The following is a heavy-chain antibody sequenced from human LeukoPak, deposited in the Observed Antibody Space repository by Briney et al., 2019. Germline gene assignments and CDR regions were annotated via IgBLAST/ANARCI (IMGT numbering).Heavy chain of an antibody. D-gene: IGHD2-15*01. Sequence: PGGSLRLSCAASGFTFSGSAMHWVRQASGKGLEWVGHIRSKANNYATAYAASVKGRFTISRDDSKNTAYLQMNSLKTEDTAVYYCSSRGVVVVAATHGEDAFDIWGQGTMVTVSS. CDR2: IRSKANNYAT. V-gene: IGHV3-73*01. CDR3: SSRGVVVVAATHGEDAFDI. J-gene: IGHJ3*02. CDR1: GFTFSGSA.